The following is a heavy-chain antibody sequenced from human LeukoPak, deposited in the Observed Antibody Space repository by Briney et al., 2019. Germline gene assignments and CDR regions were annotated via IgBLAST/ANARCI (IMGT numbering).Heavy chain of an antibody. J-gene: IGHJ3*02. D-gene: IGHD3-10*01. V-gene: IGHV3-48*03. CDR1: GFTFSSFE. CDR2: ISGSGGNI. Sequence: GGTLRLSCAASGFTFSSFEMNWVRQAPGKGLEWVSYISGSGGNIYYGESVKGRFTISRDNAKNSMYLQMNSLRAEDTAIYYCARDEIRSGAFDIWGQGTMVTVSS. CDR3: ARDEIRSGAFDI.